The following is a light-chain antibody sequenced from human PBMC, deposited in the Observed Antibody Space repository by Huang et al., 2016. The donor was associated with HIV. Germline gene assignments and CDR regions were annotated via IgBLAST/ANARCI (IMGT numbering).Light chain of an antibody. CDR2: KTS. Sequence: DIQMTQSPSTLSASVGDRVTITCRASQSISSWLAWYQQKPGKAPKVLIYKTSNLESGVPSRFSGSGSGTEFTLTISSLQPDDFATYYCQQYNTYPRWTFGQGTKVEIK. CDR3: QQYNTYPRWT. J-gene: IGKJ1*01. CDR1: QSISSW. V-gene: IGKV1-5*03.